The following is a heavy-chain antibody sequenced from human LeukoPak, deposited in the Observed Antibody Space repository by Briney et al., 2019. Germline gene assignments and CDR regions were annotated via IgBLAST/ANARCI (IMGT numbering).Heavy chain of an antibody. D-gene: IGHD1-26*01. Sequence: ASVKVSCKASGYTFTSCAMNWVRQAPGQGLEWMGWINTNTGNPTYAQGFTGRFVFSLDTSVSTAYLQISSLKAEDTSVYYCARLFAPWEHTPQTDYWGQGTLVTVSS. J-gene: IGHJ4*02. CDR2: INTNTGNP. V-gene: IGHV7-4-1*02. CDR3: ARLFAPWEHTPQTDY. CDR1: GYTFTSCA.